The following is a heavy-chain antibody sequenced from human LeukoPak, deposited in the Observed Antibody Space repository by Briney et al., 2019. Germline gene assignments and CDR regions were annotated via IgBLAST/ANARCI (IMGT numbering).Heavy chain of an antibody. D-gene: IGHD2-2*01. J-gene: IGHJ5*02. CDR3: TREHLGYCSSTSCTALTFDP. CDR1: GDSIISSSYY. CDR2: IDYSGST. Sequence: SETLSLTCSVSGDSIISSSYYWGWVRQPPGEGLEWIGNIDYSGSTHYSPSLKSRVTISVGSSKNHFSLNLISVTAADAAVYYCTREHLGYCSSTSCTALTFDPWGQGTLVTVSA. V-gene: IGHV4-39*02.